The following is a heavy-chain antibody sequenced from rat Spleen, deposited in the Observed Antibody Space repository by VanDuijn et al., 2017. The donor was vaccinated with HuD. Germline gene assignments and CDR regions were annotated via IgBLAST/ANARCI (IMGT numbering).Heavy chain of an antibody. Sequence: EVQLVESGGGLVQPGRSLKLSCVASGFPFSDYWMTWIRQAPGKGPEWIASITHGGNTISYPDSVKGRFTISRDNAKSTLYLQMASLRSEDTATYYCTTYSDYATSPFAFWGRSALVTVSS. CDR1: GFPFSDYW. D-gene: IGHD1-6*01. J-gene: IGHJ3*01. V-gene: IGHV5-31*01. CDR3: TTYSDYATSPFAF. CDR2: ITHGGNTI.